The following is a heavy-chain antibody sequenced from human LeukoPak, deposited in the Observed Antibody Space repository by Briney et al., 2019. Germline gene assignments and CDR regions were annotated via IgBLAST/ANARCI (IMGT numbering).Heavy chain of an antibody. V-gene: IGHV3-66*01. D-gene: IGHD6-19*01. CDR2: IYSGHT. CDR1: GFSVSNTY. Sequence: GGSLRLSCAASGFSVSNTYMSWVRQAPGKGLEWVSIIYSGHTYYADSVKGRFTISRDNSKNTLYLQMNSLSAEDTAVYYCARDSSGPLYWGQGTLVTVSS. CDR3: ARDSSGPLY. J-gene: IGHJ4*02.